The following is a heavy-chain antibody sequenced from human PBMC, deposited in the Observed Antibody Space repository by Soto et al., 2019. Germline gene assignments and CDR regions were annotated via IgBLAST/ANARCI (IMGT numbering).Heavy chain of an antibody. CDR3: ARDTGGGVVMITFRQGGYFDY. J-gene: IGHJ4*02. Sequence: EVQLLESGGGLVQPGGSLRLSCAASGFTFSSYAMSWVRQAPGKGLEWVSAISGSGGSTYYADSVKGRFTISRDNSKNRLYLQMNSLRAEDTAVYYCARDTGGGVVMITFRQGGYFDYWGQGTMVTVSS. CDR1: GFTFSSYA. V-gene: IGHV3-23*01. D-gene: IGHD3-16*01. CDR2: ISGSGGST.